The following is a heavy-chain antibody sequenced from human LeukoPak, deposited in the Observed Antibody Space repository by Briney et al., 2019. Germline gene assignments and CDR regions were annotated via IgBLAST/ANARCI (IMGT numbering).Heavy chain of an antibody. D-gene: IGHD5-18*01. J-gene: IGHJ4*02. Sequence: PGVSLRLSCAASGFTFSSYAMGWVRQAPGKGLEWVSAITASGGNTYYADSVKGRFTISRDNFKNTLYLQVNSLRAEDTAVYYCAKGNGYSYGRYYFDYWGQGTLVTVSS. V-gene: IGHV3-23*01. CDR3: AKGNGYSYGRYYFDY. CDR1: GFTFSSYA. CDR2: ITASGGNT.